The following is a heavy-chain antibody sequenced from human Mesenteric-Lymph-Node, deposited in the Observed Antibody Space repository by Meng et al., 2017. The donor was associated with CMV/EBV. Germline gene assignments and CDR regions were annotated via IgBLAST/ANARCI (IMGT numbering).Heavy chain of an antibody. CDR3: AKTPERAFTYGNYFDY. CDR2: LSFRGGDT. J-gene: IGHJ4*02. D-gene: IGHD5-18*01. V-gene: IGHV3-23*01. CDR1: GFTVSSNY. Sequence: GGSLRLSCAASGFTVSSNYMSWVRQAPGKGLEWVSTLSFRGGDTYYADSVKGRFTISSDSSKNTLHMQLNNVRVEDTAVYYCAKTPERAFTYGNYFDYWGQGTLVTVSS.